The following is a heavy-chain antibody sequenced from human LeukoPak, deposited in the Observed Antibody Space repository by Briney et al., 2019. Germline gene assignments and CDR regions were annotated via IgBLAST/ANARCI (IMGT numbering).Heavy chain of an antibody. CDR3: ARVQYWNYYDSSDYYPDFDY. CDR1: GYTFTSYG. CDR2: ISAYNGNT. V-gene: IGHV1-18*01. D-gene: IGHD3-22*01. J-gene: IGHJ4*02. Sequence: ASVKVSCKASGYTFTSYGISWVRQAPGQGLEWMGWISAYNGNTNYAQKLQGRVTMTTDTSTSTAYMELRSLRSDDTAVYYCARVQYWNYYDSSDYYPDFDYWGQGTLVTVSS.